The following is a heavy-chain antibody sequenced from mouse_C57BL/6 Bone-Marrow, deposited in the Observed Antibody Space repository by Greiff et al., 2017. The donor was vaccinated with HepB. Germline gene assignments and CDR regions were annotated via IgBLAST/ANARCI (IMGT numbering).Heavy chain of an antibody. Sequence: VQLQQSGAELVRPGASVKLSCTASGFNIKDYYMHWVKQRPEQGLEWIGRIDPEDGDTGYAPKFQGKATMTADTSSNTAYLQLSSLTSEDTAVYSCTTPSHYWGVWCAYWGQGTLVTVSA. D-gene: IGHD2-5*01. CDR2: IDPEDGDT. CDR1: GFNIKDYY. J-gene: IGHJ3*01. V-gene: IGHV14-1*01. CDR3: TTPSHYWGVWCAY.